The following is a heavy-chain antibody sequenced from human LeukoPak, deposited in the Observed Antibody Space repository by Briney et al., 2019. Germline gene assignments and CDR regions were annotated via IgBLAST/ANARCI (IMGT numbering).Heavy chain of an antibody. V-gene: IGHV6-1*01. D-gene: IGHD3-16*01. Sequence: SQTLSLTCAISGDSVSTNNVAWNWIRQSPSRGLEWLGRTYYRSKWYNDYAVSVKSRISINPDTSKNQFSLQLNSVTPDDTAVYYCARKDLGAAYFDFWGQGTLVTVSS. J-gene: IGHJ4*02. CDR1: GDSVSTNNVA. CDR2: TYYRSKWYN. CDR3: ARKDLGAAYFDF.